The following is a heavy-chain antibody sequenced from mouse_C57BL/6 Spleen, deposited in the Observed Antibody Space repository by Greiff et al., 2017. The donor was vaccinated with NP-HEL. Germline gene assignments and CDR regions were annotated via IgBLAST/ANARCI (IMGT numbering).Heavy chain of an antibody. J-gene: IGHJ2*01. CDR3: ARKADWAPFDY. CDR1: GYTFTSYW. V-gene: IGHV1-69*01. CDR2: IDPSDSYT. Sequence: QVQLQQPGAELVMPGASVKLSCKASGYTFTSYWMHWVKQRPGQGLEWIGEIDPSDSYTNYNPKFKGKSTLTVDKSSSTAYMQLSSLTSEDAAVYYCARKADWAPFDYWGQGTTLTVSS. D-gene: IGHD4-1*01.